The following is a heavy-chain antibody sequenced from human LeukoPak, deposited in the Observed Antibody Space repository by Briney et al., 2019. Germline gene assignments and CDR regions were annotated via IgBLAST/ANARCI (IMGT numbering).Heavy chain of an antibody. D-gene: IGHD2-21*02. CDR3: ARELPREVTLDC. CDR2: INNGGVTT. Sequence: PGGSLRLSCAASGFTFIAYGMQWVRQAPGKGLVWVSRINNGGVTTRYADSVRGRFTISRDTAKNTLYLQMNSLRAEDTGVYYCARELPREVTLDCWGQGTLVTVSS. J-gene: IGHJ4*02. CDR1: GFTFIAYG. V-gene: IGHV3-74*01.